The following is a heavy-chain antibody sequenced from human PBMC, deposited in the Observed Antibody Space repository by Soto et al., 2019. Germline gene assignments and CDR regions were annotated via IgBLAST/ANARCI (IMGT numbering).Heavy chain of an antibody. D-gene: IGHD3-22*01. J-gene: IGHJ3*02. CDR2: VSSSGSA. Sequence: SETLSLTCTVSGGSISGDHWNWIRQPPGKGLEWIAYVSSSGSAKYNPSLKSRVTISIDTTKNQFSLRLSSVTAADTAVYYCASGFYDSRGYSEAFDIWGQGTKVTVS. V-gene: IGHV4-59*01. CDR3: ASGFYDSRGYSEAFDI. CDR1: GGSISGDH.